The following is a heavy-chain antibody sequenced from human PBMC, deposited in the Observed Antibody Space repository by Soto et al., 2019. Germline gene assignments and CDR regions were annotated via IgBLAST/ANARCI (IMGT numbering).Heavy chain of an antibody. Sequence: TETLGGTCALYGGSLSGYYWSGVRESPGKGVEWIGEINHSGRANYNPSLKSRLTISVDTSKNQFSLKLSSVAAADTAVYYCARDLKTGTTSDYYYGMDVWGQGTTVS. CDR1: GGSLSGYY. D-gene: IGHD1-1*01. V-gene: IGHV4-34*01. CDR3: ARDLKTGTTSDYYYGMDV. CDR2: INHSGRA. J-gene: IGHJ6*02.